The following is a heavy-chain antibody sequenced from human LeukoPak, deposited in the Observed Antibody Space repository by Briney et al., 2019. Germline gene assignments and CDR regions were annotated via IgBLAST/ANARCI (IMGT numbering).Heavy chain of an antibody. Sequence: ASVKVSCKASGYTFTSYGISWVRQAPGQGLEWMGIINLSAGSTSYAQKFQGRVIMTRDTSTTTVHMELSSLRSEDTAVYYCARAYGSGLAFDIWGQGTMVTVSS. J-gene: IGHJ3*02. V-gene: IGHV1-46*01. CDR1: GYTFTSYG. CDR3: ARAYGSGLAFDI. CDR2: INLSAGST. D-gene: IGHD3-10*01.